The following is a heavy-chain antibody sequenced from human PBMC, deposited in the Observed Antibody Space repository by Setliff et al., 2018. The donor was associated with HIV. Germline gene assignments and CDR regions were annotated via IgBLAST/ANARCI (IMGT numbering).Heavy chain of an antibody. CDR3: ARETYYYDSSGYPGFDS. CDR2: MYYRGNT. CDR1: GDSISSSSYY. V-gene: IGHV4-39*07. Sequence: SETLSLTCSVPGDSISSSSYYWGWIRQPPGKGLEWIGSMYYRGNTYYNPSLQSRVAISVDTSKNHFSLRLRSVTAADTAVYYCARETYYYDSSGYPGFDSWGQGTLVTVSS. D-gene: IGHD3-22*01. J-gene: IGHJ4*02.